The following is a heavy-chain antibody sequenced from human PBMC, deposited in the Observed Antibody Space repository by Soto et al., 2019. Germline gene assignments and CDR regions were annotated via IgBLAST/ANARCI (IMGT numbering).Heavy chain of an antibody. V-gene: IGHV1-69*08. CDR3: ARDSNSYGSGAFDY. Sequence: QVQLVQSGAEVKKPGSSVKVSCKASGGTFSSYTISWVRQAPGQGLEWMGRIIPILGIANYAQKFQGRVTITADKSTSTAYMELSSLRSEDTAVYYCARDSNSYGSGAFDYWGQGTLVTVSS. CDR2: IIPILGIA. CDR1: GGTFSSYT. D-gene: IGHD3-10*01. J-gene: IGHJ4*02.